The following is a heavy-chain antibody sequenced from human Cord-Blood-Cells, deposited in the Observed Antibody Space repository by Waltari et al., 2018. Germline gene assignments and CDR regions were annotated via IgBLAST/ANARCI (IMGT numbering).Heavy chain of an antibody. CDR2: INPSGGST. CDR3: ARELGGEY. CDR1: GNTFTSTY. D-gene: IGHD3-16*01. V-gene: IGHV1-46*03. J-gene: IGHJ4*02. Sequence: QVQLVQSGAEVKKPGASVKVSCKASGNTFTSTYMHWVRQAPGRGLEWMGIINPSGGSTSYAQEFQGRVTMTRDTSTSTVYMELSSLRSENTAVYYCARELGGEYWGQGTLVTVSS.